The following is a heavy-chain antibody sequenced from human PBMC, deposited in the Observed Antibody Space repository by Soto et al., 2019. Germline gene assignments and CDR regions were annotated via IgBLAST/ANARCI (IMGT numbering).Heavy chain of an antibody. CDR1: GGSISSSSYY. D-gene: IGHD5-12*01. Sequence: SETLSLTCTVSGGSISSSSYYWGWIRQPPGKGLEWIGSIYYSGSTYYNPSLKSRVTISVDTSKNQFSLKLSSVTAADTAVYFCARHEGDGYNSPGYYYYGMGVWGQVTTVTVSS. CDR2: IYYSGST. V-gene: IGHV4-39*01. J-gene: IGHJ6*02. CDR3: ARHEGDGYNSPGYYYYGMGV.